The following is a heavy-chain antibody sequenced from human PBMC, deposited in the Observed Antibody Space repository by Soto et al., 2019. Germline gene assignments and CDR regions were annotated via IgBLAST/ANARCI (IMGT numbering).Heavy chain of an antibody. V-gene: IGHV1-69*12. CDR3: ARSYYGSGETPLDYYYGMDV. CDR1: GGTFSSYA. J-gene: IGHJ6*02. D-gene: IGHD3-10*01. CDR2: IIPIFGTA. Sequence: QVQLVQSGAEVKKPGSSVKVSCKASGGTFSSYAISWVRQAPGQGLEWMGGIIPIFGTANYAQKFQGRDTITADESTSTAYMELSSLSAEDTAVYYCARSYYGSGETPLDYYYGMDVWGQGTTVTVSS.